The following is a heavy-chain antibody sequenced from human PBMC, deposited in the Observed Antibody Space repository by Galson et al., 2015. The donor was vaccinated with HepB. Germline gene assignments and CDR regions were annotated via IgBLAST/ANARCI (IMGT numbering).Heavy chain of an antibody. D-gene: IGHD2-2*01. V-gene: IGHV4-39*01. CDR3: ARHRQTTRGYYFDY. J-gene: IGHJ4*02. CDR1: GGSISSSSYY. CDR2: IYYSGST. Sequence: LSLTCTVSGGSISSSSYYWGWIRQPPGKGLEWIGSIYYSGSTYYNPSLKSRVTISVDTSKNQFSLKLSSVTAADTAVYYCARHRQTTRGYYFDYWGQGTLVTVSS.